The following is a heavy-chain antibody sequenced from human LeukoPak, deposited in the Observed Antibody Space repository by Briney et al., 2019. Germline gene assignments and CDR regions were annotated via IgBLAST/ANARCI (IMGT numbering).Heavy chain of an antibody. D-gene: IGHD3-22*01. J-gene: IGHJ3*02. CDR3: ARGFDYYDSSGYYYVGAFDI. CDR2: IYTSGST. CDR1: GGSISSYY. Sequence: SETLSLTCTVSGGSISSYYWSWIRQPAGKGLEWIGRIYTSGSTNYNPSLKSRVTMSVDTSKNQFSLKLSSVTAADTAVYHCARGFDYYDSSGYYYVGAFDIWGQGTMVAVSS. V-gene: IGHV4-4*07.